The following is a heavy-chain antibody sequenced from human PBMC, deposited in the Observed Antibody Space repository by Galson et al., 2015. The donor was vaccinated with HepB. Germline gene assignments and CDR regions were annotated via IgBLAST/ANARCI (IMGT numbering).Heavy chain of an antibody. V-gene: IGHV3-23*01. CDR1: GFTFSSYA. CDR3: VKGGRYYYMDV. J-gene: IGHJ6*03. Sequence: SLRLSCAASGFTFSSYAMSWVRQAPGKGLEWVSSISGSGGSTYYADSVKGRFTISRDNSKNTVYLQMNSLRAEDTAIYYCVKGGRYYYMDVWGKGTTVTVSS. CDR2: ISGSGGST.